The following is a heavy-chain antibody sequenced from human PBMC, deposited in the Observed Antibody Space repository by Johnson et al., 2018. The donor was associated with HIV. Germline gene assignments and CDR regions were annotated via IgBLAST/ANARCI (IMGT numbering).Heavy chain of an antibody. CDR1: GFAFSSYA. CDR2: ISGSGGST. Sequence: EMQLVESGGGLVQPGGSLRLSCAASGFAFSSYAMTWVRQAPGKGLEWVSAISGSGGSTYYADSVKGQFTISRDNSKNTLYLQMNSLRAEDTAIYYCAKGRYSSSWYLAGAFDIWGQGTMVTVSS. D-gene: IGHD6-13*01. CDR3: AKGRYSSSWYLAGAFDI. V-gene: IGHV3-23*04. J-gene: IGHJ3*02.